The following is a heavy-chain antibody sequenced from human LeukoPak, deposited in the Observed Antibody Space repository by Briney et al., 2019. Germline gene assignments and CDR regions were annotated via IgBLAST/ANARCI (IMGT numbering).Heavy chain of an antibody. V-gene: IGHV1-2*02. CDR3: ASEYKYDSSGANAFDI. Sequence: ASVTVSYKASGYTFTGHYIHWVRQAPGQGLEWMGWIHPNTGGTKYAQKFQGRVTMTRDTSNSTAYMELSSLRSADTAVYYCASEYKYDSSGANAFDIWGQGTMVTVSS. J-gene: IGHJ3*02. CDR2: IHPNTGGT. CDR1: GYTFTGHY. D-gene: IGHD3-22*01.